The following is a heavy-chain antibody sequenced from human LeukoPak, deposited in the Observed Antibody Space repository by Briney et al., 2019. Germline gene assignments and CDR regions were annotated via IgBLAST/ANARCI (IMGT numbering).Heavy chain of an antibody. J-gene: IGHJ4*02. CDR2: INPSGGST. D-gene: IGHD6-19*01. V-gene: IGHV1-46*01. CDR1: GYTFTSYY. Sequence: GASVNVSCKASGYTFTSYYMHWVRQAPGQGLEWMGIINPSGGSTSYAQKFQGRVTMTRDTSTSTVYMELSSLRSEDTAVYYCARDPQIAVAGTGFDYWGQGTLVTVSS. CDR3: ARDPQIAVAGTGFDY.